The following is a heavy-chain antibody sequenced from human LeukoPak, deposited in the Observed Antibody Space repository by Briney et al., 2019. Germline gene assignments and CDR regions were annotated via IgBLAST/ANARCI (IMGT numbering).Heavy chain of an antibody. Sequence: HAGGSLRLSCAASGFPFNAYWMTWVRQAPGKGLEWVANIRQDGDTKYYVDSVKGRFTISRDNAMNSLYLQMNSLRAEDTAIYYCARSLPYGTTWYGRSDFWGQGTLVTVSS. J-gene: IGHJ4*02. CDR2: IRQDGDTK. V-gene: IGHV3-7*03. D-gene: IGHD6-13*01. CDR3: ARSLPYGTTWYGRSDF. CDR1: GFPFNAYW.